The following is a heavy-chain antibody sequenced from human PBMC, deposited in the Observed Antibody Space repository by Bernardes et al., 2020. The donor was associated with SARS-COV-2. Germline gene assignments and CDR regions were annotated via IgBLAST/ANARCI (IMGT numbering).Heavy chain of an antibody. CDR2: INPSGGST. D-gene: IGHD3-10*01. J-gene: IGHJ4*02. V-gene: IGHV1-46*02. CDR1: GYTFNSYY. Sequence: ASVKVSCKASGYTFNSYYMHWVRQAPGQGLEWMGIINPSGGSTSYAQKFQGRVTMTRDTSTSTVYMELSSLRSEDTAVYYCARAGFGSGSYPEILDYWGQGTLVTVSS. CDR3: ARAGFGSGSYPEILDY.